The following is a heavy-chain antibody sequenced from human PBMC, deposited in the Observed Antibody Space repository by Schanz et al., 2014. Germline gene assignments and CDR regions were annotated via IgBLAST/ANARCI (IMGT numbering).Heavy chain of an antibody. Sequence: QVQLVESGGGVVQPGGSLRLSCTVSGFTFRTYAVHWVRQAPGMGLEWVAAISHDGSKEFYIDSVKGRFTISRDNSKDTLYLQMSGLTPEDTAVYYCARGPIPIQGVPMDFWGQGTLVNVSS. CDR1: GFTFRTYA. V-gene: IGHV3-30*04. CDR3: ARGPIPIQGVPMDF. CDR2: ISHDGSKE. D-gene: IGHD3-10*01. J-gene: IGHJ4*02.